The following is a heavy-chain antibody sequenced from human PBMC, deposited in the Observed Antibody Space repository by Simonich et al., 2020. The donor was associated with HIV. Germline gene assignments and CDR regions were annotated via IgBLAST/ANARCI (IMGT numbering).Heavy chain of an antibody. V-gene: IGHV3-30*07. CDR1: GFTFSSYA. CDR3: ASGGSISSVWADDY. CDR2: ISYDGSNK. D-gene: IGHD3-16*01. J-gene: IGHJ4*02. Sequence: QVQLVESGGGVVQPVRSLRLSCAASGFTFSSYAMHWVRQAPGKGLEWFAVISYDGSNKYYADSVKGRFTISRDNSKNTLYLQMNRLRAEDTAVYYCASGGSISSVWADDYWGQGTLVTVSS.